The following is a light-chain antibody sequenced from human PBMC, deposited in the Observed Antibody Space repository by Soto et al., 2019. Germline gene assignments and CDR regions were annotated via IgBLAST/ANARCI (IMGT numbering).Light chain of an antibody. Sequence: DILLTQSPGTLALSPGESATLSCRASQSVTSSYLAWYQQKPGQAPRLLIYGASSRATGIPDRFSGSGSGTGFTLTINRLEPEDFAVYYCQQYGSSPNTFGQGTRLEIK. J-gene: IGKJ5*01. V-gene: IGKV3-20*01. CDR3: QQYGSSPNT. CDR2: GAS. CDR1: QSVTSSY.